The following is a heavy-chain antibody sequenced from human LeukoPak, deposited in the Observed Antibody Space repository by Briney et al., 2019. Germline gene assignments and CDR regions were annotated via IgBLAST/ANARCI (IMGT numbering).Heavy chain of an antibody. V-gene: IGHV3-23*01. J-gene: IGHJ3*02. CDR2: IGGRGLST. CDR3: ARPVLAAARSDAFDI. CDR1: EFTFTSYE. Sequence: GGSLRLSCAASEFTFTSYELSWVRQAPGKGLEWVSAIGGRGLSTFYADSVKGRFTISRDNSKSTLYLQMHSLRAEDTAIYYCARPVLAAARSDAFDIWGQGTVVTVSS. D-gene: IGHD2-15*01.